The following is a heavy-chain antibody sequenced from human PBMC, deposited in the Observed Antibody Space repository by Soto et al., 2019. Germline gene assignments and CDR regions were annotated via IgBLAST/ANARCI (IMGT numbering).Heavy chain of an antibody. CDR1: GDSIKSNVW. CDR2: VFHKGIT. CDR3: AGDAAVPGEADRFDY. J-gene: IGHJ4*02. D-gene: IGHD6-19*01. V-gene: IGHV4-4*02. Sequence: SETLSLTCSVSGDSIKSNVWWSWVRQSPGKALEWIGEVFHKGITNYNPSLWGRVTMSVDKANNQFSLMLTSVTAADTGIYYCAGDAAVPGEADRFDYWGQGILVTVSS.